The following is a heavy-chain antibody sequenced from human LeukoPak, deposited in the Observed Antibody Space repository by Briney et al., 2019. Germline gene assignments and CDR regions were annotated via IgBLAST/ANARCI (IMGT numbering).Heavy chain of an antibody. J-gene: IGHJ4*02. Sequence: PGGSLRLSCAASRFTFSNYGVNWVRQAPGKGLEWVSYINSRSSTIYYADSVRGRFTISRDNAKNTLYLQMNSLRAEDTAVYYCARGSDSSGYYYGPFDYWGQGTLVTVSS. D-gene: IGHD3-22*01. CDR3: ARGSDSSGYYYGPFDY. CDR1: RFTFSNYG. CDR2: INSRSSTI. V-gene: IGHV3-48*01.